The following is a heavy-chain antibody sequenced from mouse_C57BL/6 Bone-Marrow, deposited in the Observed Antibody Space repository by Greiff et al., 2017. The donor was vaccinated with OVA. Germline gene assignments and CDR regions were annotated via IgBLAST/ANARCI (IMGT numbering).Heavy chain of an antibody. V-gene: IGHV1-55*01. J-gene: IGHJ1*03. CDR2: IYPGSGST. D-gene: IGHD2-4*01. CDR1: GYTFTSYW. CDR3: ARGVYYDYDGGYWYFDV. Sequence: VQLQQPGAELVKPGASVKMSCKASGYTFTSYWITWVKQRPGQGLEWIGDIYPGSGSTNYNEKFKSKATLTVDTSPSTAYMQLSSLTSEDSAVYYCARGVYYDYDGGYWYFDVWGTGTTVTVSS.